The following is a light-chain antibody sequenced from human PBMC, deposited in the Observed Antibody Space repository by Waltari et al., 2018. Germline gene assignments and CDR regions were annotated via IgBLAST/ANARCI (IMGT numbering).Light chain of an antibody. CDR3: QQYSSYSIS. CDR1: ESVSRL. V-gene: IGKV1-5*03. CDR2: EAS. J-gene: IGKJ5*01. Sequence: DIQMTQSPSTLPTSVGDRVTITCRANESVSRLLAWYQQKPGKAPNLLIYEASNLKSGVPSRFSGSGSGTEFTLTISSLQPDDFGTYYCQQYSSYSISFGQGTRLEIK.